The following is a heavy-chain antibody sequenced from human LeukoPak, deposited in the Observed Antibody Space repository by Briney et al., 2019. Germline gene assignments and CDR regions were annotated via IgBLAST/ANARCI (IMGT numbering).Heavy chain of an antibody. CDR2: IYNSGYT. CDR1: GGSISSSSYY. Sequence: PSETLSLTCTVSGGSISSSSYYWGWIRQPPGKGLEWIGYIYNSGYTNYNPSLKSRVTISVDMSKNQFSLKLSSVTAADTAVYYCARHSHTVAGRFDYWGQGTLVTVSS. V-gene: IGHV4-61*05. J-gene: IGHJ4*02. CDR3: ARHSHTVAGRFDY. D-gene: IGHD6-19*01.